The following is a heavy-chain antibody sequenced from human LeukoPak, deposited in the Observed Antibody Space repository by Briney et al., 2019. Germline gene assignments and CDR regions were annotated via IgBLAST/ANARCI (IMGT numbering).Heavy chain of an antibody. J-gene: IGHJ4*02. CDR2: ISGSGGST. D-gene: IGHD3-10*01. CDR3: AKDLSDYYGSGKDYFDY. CDR1: GFTFSSYG. Sequence: GGSLRLSCAASGFTFSSYGMSWVRQAPGKGLEWVSAISGSGGSTYYADSVKGRFTISRDNSKNTLYLQMNSLRAEDTAVYYCAKDLSDYYGSGKDYFDYWGQGTLVTVSS. V-gene: IGHV3-23*01.